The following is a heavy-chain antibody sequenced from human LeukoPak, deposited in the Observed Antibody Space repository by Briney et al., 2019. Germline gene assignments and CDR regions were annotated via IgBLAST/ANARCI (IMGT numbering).Heavy chain of an antibody. D-gene: IGHD6-13*01. CDR2: IKQDGSEK. J-gene: IGHJ4*02. CDR1: GFTFSSYW. V-gene: IGHV3-7*03. Sequence: GGSLRLSCAASGFTFSSYWMSWVRQAPGKGPEWVANIKQDGSEKYYVDSVKGRFTISRDNAENSLYLQMNSLRAEDTAVYYCARDRGYSSSWSHTNYFDYWGQGTLVTVSS. CDR3: ARDRGYSSSWSHTNYFDY.